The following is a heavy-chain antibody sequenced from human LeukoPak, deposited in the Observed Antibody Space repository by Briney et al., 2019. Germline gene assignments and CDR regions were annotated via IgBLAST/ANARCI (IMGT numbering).Heavy chain of an antibody. J-gene: IGHJ5*02. Sequence: PSETLSLTCTVSGGSISSKFWGWIRPPAGRGLEWIGRIHTSGSTNYNPSLKRRVTMTVDTPKQQFPLKLRSATAADTGLHYCARDARGYCSGGPCLSWFDPWGQGTLVTVSS. V-gene: IGHV4-4*07. CDR2: IHTSGST. CDR1: GGSISSKF. D-gene: IGHD2-15*01. CDR3: ARDARGYCSGGPCLSWFDP.